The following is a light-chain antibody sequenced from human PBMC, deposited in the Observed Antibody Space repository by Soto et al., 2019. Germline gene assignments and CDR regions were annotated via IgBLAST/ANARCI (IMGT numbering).Light chain of an antibody. J-gene: IGKJ2*01. CDR2: DAS. CDR1: QGISDF. V-gene: IGKV1-27*01. CDR3: QEYHTLLYT. Sequence: DIQMTQSPSSLSASVGDRVTITCRASQGISDFLAWYQQRPGKIPNLLVYDASTLESGVPTQFSGSGSGTQFTLTISSLQPEDAASYYCQEYHTLLYTFGPGTKVEIK.